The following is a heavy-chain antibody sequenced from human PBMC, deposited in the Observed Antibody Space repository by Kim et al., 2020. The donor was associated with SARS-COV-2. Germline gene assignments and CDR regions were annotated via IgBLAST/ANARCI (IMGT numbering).Heavy chain of an antibody. Sequence: GGSLRLSCAASGFTFSSYDMHWVRQATGKGLEWVSAIGTAGDTYYPGSVKGRFTISRENAKNSLYLQMNSLRAGDTAVYYCARGDLQYYYYYMDVWGKGTTVTVSS. CDR2: IGTAGDT. J-gene: IGHJ6*03. CDR1: GFTFSSYD. V-gene: IGHV3-13*01. CDR3: ARGDLQYYYYYMDV. D-gene: IGHD1-1*01.